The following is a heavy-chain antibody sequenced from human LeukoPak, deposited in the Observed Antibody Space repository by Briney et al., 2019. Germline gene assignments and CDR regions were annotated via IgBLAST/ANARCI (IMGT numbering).Heavy chain of an antibody. V-gene: IGHV3-7*01. CDR2: IKEDGSEQ. D-gene: IGHD3-9*01. J-gene: IGHJ6*03. CDR1: GFTFSSYW. CDR3: ARRDGGHYDILTGYYLYYYYMDV. Sequence: GGSLRLSCAASGFTFSSYWMSWVRQAPGKGLEWVANIKEDGSEQYYVDSVKGRFTISRDNAKNSLYLQMNSLRAEDTAVYYCARRDGGHYDILTGYYLYYYYMDVWGKGTTVTVSS.